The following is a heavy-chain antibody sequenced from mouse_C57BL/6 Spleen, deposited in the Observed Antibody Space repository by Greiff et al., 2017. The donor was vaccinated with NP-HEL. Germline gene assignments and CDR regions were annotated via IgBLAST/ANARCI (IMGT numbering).Heavy chain of an antibody. CDR3: ASLVLRSYYFDY. CDR2: ISYDGSN. CDR1: GYSITSGYY. Sequence: EVQLQESGPGLVKPSQSLSLTCSVTGYSITSGYYWNWIRQFPGNKLEWMGYISYDGSNNYNPSLKNRISITRDTSKNQFFLKLNAVTTEDTATYYCASLVLRSYYFDYWGQGTTLTVSS. D-gene: IGHD1-1*01. V-gene: IGHV3-6*01. J-gene: IGHJ2*01.